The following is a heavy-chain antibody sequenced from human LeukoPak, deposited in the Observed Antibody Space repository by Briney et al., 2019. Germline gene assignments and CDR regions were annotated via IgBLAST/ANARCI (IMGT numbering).Heavy chain of an antibody. J-gene: IGHJ4*02. Sequence: GGSLRLSCAASGFTFSSYSMNWVRQAPGKGLEWVSSISSSSSYIYYADSVKGRFTISRDNAKNSLYLQMNSLRAEDTAVYYCARGVDYYDSSGYWGQGTLVTVSS. D-gene: IGHD3-22*01. CDR1: GFTFSSYS. CDR2: ISSSSSYI. CDR3: ARGVDYYDSSGY. V-gene: IGHV3-21*01.